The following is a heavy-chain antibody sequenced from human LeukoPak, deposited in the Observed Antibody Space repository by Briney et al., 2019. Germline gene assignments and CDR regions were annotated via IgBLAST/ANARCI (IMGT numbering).Heavy chain of an antibody. CDR2: IWYDGSNK. CDR3: ARDGSFWRGYPYYFDY. CDR1: GFTFSSYG. D-gene: IGHD3-3*01. V-gene: IGHV3-33*01. J-gene: IGHJ4*02. Sequence: GGSLRLSCAASGFTFSSYGMHWVRQAPGKGLEWVAIIWYDGSNKYYADSVKGRFTISRDNSKSTLYLQVNSLRAEDTAVYYCARDGSFWRGYPYYFDYWGQGTLVTASS.